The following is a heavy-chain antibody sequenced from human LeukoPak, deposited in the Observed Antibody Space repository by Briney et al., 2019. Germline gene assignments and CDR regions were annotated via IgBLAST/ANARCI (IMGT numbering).Heavy chain of an antibody. Sequence: PGGSLRLSCAASGFTFSSYWMHWVRQAPGKGLVWVSRINSDGSSTSYADSVKGRFTISRDNAKNTLYLQMNSLRAEDTAVYYCARELRGSSWLALYYMDVWGKGTTVTVSS. D-gene: IGHD6-13*01. CDR2: INSDGSST. CDR1: GFTFSSYW. J-gene: IGHJ6*03. CDR3: ARELRGSSWLALYYMDV. V-gene: IGHV3-74*01.